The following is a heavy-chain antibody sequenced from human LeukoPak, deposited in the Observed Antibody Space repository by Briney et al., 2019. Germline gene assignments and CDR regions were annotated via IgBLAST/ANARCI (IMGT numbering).Heavy chain of an antibody. V-gene: IGHV3-7*01. CDR3: ARDRLNYYDSSGYCDY. CDR1: GFTFSSYW. J-gene: IGHJ4*02. D-gene: IGHD3-22*01. CDR2: IKQDGSGK. Sequence: GGSLRLSCAASGFTFSSYWMSWVRQAPGKGLEWVANIKQDGSGKYYVDSVKGRFTISRDNAKNSLYLQMNSLRAEDTAVYYCARDRLNYYDSSGYCDYWGQGTLVTVSS.